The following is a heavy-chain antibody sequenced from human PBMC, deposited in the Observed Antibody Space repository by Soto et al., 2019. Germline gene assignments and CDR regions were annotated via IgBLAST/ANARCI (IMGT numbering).Heavy chain of an antibody. CDR3: ARDGEYFDY. Sequence: PSETLSLTCAVSGGSISSGGYSWSWIRQPPGKGLEWIGYIYHSGSTYYNPSLKSRVTISVDRSKNQFSLKLSSVTAADTAVYYCARDGEYFDYWGQGTLVTVSS. J-gene: IGHJ4*02. CDR2: IYHSGST. D-gene: IGHD3-10*01. CDR1: GGSISSGGYS. V-gene: IGHV4-30-2*01.